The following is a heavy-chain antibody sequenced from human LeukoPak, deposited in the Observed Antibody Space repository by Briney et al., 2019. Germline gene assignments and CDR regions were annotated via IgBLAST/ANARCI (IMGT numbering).Heavy chain of an antibody. CDR1: GFTFSSYE. Sequence: GGSLRLSCAASGFTFSSYEMNWVRQAPGKGLEWVSYISSSGSTIYYADSVKGRFTISRDNAKNSLYLQMNSLRAEDTAVYYCARKGIAARPSNWFDPWGQGTLVTVSS. CDR2: ISSSGSTI. V-gene: IGHV3-48*03. J-gene: IGHJ5*02. CDR3: ARKGIAARPSNWFDP. D-gene: IGHD6-6*01.